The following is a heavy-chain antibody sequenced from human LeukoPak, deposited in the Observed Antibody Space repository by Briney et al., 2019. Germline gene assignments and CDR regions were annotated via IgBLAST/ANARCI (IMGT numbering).Heavy chain of an antibody. D-gene: IGHD5-12*01. Sequence: GGSLRLSCAASGFTFSSYAINWVRQAPGKGLEWVSIMYSGCATYYADSVKGRFTVSRDNSKNTLYLLMNSLRAEDTAVYHCARARGYALEYWGQGILVTVSS. CDR3: ARARGYALEY. J-gene: IGHJ4*02. CDR2: MYSGCAT. V-gene: IGHV3-53*01. CDR1: GFTFSSYA.